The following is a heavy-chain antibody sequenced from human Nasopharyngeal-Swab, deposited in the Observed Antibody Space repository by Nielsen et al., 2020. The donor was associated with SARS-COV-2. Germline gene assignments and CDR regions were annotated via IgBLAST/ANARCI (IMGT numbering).Heavy chain of an antibody. Sequence: WIRQPPGKRLEWIGEINHSGSTNYNPSLKSRVTISVGTSKNQFSLKLSSVTAADTAVYYCARGLVMGIFGVVISSKYFDYWGQGTLVTVSS. D-gene: IGHD3-3*01. CDR2: INHSGST. V-gene: IGHV4-34*01. CDR3: ARGLVMGIFGVVISSKYFDY. J-gene: IGHJ4*02.